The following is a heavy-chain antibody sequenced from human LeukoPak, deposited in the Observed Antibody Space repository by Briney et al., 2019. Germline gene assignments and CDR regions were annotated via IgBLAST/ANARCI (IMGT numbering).Heavy chain of an antibody. CDR1: GGSFSGYY. CDR3: ARGSSSGFDY. D-gene: IGHD3-22*01. J-gene: IGHJ4*02. V-gene: IGHV4-34*01. CDR2: INHSGST. Sequence: SETLSLTCAVYGGSFSGYYWSWIRQPPGKGLEWIGEINHSGSTNYNPSLKSRVTISVDTSKNQFSLKLSSVTAADTAVCYCARGSSSGFDYWGQGTLVTVSS.